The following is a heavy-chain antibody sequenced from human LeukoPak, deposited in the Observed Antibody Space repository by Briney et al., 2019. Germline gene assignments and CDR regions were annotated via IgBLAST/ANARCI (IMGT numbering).Heavy chain of an antibody. CDR1: GGTFSSYA. CDR3: ASLGLATIYYYYGMDV. CDR2: IIPILGIA. V-gene: IGHV1-69*04. Sequence: ASVKVSCKASGGTFSSYAISWVRQAPGQGLEWMGRIIPILGIANYAQKSQGRVTITADKSTSTAYMELSSLRSEDTAVYYCASLGLATIYYYYGMDVWGQGTTVTVSS. D-gene: IGHD5-12*01. J-gene: IGHJ6*02.